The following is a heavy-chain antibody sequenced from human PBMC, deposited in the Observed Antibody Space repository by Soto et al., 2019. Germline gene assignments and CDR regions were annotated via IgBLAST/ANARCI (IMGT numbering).Heavy chain of an antibody. CDR3: ARDSGYRLTNYYGSGSATLNYYYYYGMDV. J-gene: IGHJ6*02. CDR2: IIPIFGTA. D-gene: IGHD3-10*01. V-gene: IGHV1-69*13. Sequence: ASVKVSYKASGGTFSSYAISRVRQAPGQGLEWMGGIIPIFGTANYAQKFQDRVTITADESTSTAYMELSSLRSEDTAVYYCARDSGYRLTNYYGSGSATLNYYYYYGMDVWGQGTTVTVSS. CDR1: GGTFSSYA.